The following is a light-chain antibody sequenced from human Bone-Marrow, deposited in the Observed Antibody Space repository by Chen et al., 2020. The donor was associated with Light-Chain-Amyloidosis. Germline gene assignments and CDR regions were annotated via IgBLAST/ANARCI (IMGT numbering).Light chain of an antibody. CDR2: DVS. J-gene: IGLJ3*02. CDR1: SSYIGGYNF. CDR3: SSYTSGSTLWV. Sequence: QSALTQPASVSGSPGQPTTISCTGTSSYIGGYNFVSWYQQHPGNAPKLMIYDVSHRPSGVSNHFSGSKSGNTASMTISGLQAEDEADYYCSSYTSGSTLWVFGGGTKLIVL. V-gene: IGLV2-14*03.